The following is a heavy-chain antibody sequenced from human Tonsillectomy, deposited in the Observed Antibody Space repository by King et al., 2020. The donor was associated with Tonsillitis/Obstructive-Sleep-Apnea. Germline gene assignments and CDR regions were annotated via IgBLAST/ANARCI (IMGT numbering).Heavy chain of an antibody. D-gene: IGHD3-10*01. V-gene: IGHV1-58*01. J-gene: IGHJ4*02. CDR1: GFTFTSSA. CDR2: IVVGSGNT. Sequence: QLVQSGPEVKKPGTSVKVSCKASGFTFTSSAVQWVRQARGQRLEWIGWIVVGSGNTNYAQKFQERVTITRDMSTSTAYIELSSLRSEDTAVYYCAADPRGSGSSLDYWGQGTLVTVSS. CDR3: AADPRGSGSSLDY.